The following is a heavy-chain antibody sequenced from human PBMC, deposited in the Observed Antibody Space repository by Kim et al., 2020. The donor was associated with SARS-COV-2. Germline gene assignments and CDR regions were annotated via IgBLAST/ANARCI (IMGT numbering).Heavy chain of an antibody. Sequence: ASVKVSCKASGYTFTGYYMHWVRQAPGQGLDWMGRINPNSGGTNYAQNFQDRVTMTRDTSISTAYMELSRLRSDDTAVYYCARDQIDYYYGMDVWGQGTTVTVSS. CDR2: INPNSGGT. V-gene: IGHV1-2*06. CDR1: GYTFTGYY. J-gene: IGHJ6*02. CDR3: ARDQIDYYYGMDV.